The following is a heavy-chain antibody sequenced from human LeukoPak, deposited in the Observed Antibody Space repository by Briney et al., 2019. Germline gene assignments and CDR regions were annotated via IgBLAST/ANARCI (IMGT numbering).Heavy chain of an antibody. CDR2: IKQDGSHK. CDR3: VREEGY. J-gene: IGHJ4*02. Sequence: SGGSLRLSCAASGFTFSTYWMYWVRQAPGKGLEWVANIKQDGSHKYYVDSVKGRFTISRDNAKNSLYLHMNSLRVEDTAVYYCVREEGYWGQGTLVTVSS. CDR1: GFTFSTYW. V-gene: IGHV3-7*01.